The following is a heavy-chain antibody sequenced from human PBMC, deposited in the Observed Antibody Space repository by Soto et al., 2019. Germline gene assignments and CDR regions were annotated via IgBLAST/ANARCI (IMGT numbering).Heavy chain of an antibody. CDR2: IWYDGSNK. D-gene: IGHD3-22*01. Sequence: QVQLVESGGGVVQPGRSLRLSCAASGFTFSSYGMHWVRQAPGKGLEWVAVIWYDGSNKYYADSVKGRFTISRDNSKNTLYLQMNSLRAEDTAVYYCARDSGTVSMIPYYYYYGMDVW. V-gene: IGHV3-33*01. J-gene: IGHJ6*01. CDR3: ARDSGTVSMIPYYYYYGMDV. CDR1: GFTFSSYG.